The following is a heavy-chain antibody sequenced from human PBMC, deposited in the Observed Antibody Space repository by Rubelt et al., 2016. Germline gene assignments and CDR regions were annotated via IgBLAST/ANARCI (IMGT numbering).Heavy chain of an antibody. Sequence: QVQLVQSGAEVQKPGASVKVSCKASGYTFTSYGISWVRQATGQGLEWMGWISAYNGNTNYAQKLQGRATMTTDTSTRTAYMELRSLRSDDTAVYYGASGGIAARRFDYWGQGTLVTVSS. CDR3: ASGGIAARRFDY. CDR1: GYTFTSYG. CDR2: ISAYNGNT. J-gene: IGHJ4*02. D-gene: IGHD6-6*01. V-gene: IGHV1-18*01.